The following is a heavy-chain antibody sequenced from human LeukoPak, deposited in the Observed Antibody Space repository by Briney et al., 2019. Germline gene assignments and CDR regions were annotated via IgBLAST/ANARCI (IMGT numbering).Heavy chain of an antibody. D-gene: IGHD3-10*01. CDR1: GYTFTSYD. J-gene: IGHJ6*02. V-gene: IGHV1-8*01. CDR3: ARGAGGFGEFSLSPYYYGMDV. CDR2: MNPNSGNT. Sequence: EASVKVSCKASGYTFTSYDINWVRQATGQGLEWMGWMNPNSGNTGYAQKFQGRVTMTRNTSISTAYMELSSLRSEDTAVYYCARGAGGFGEFSLSPYYYGMDVWGQGTTVTVSS.